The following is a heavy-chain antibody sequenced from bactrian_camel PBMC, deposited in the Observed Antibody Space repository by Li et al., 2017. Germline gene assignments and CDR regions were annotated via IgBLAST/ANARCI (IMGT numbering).Heavy chain of an antibody. CDR2: INSLGEST. D-gene: IGHD4*01. V-gene: IGHV3S31*01. CDR3: AKGPGYYSEWDA. J-gene: IGHJ6*01. Sequence: QLVESGGGLVQPGGSLRLSCVASGYAFSSNDMSWVRQAPGKGPEWVSSINSLGESTYYADFVKGRFAISRDNAYNTLHLQLSRLKPEDTAIYYCAKGPGYYSEWDAWGQGTQVTVS. CDR1: GYAFSSND.